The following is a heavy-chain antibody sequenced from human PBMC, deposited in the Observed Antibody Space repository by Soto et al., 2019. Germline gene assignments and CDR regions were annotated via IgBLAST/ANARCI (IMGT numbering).Heavy chain of an antibody. V-gene: IGHV4-34*01. Sequence: QVQLQQWGAGLLKPSETLSLTCAVYGGSFSGYYWSWIRQPPGKGLEWIGEINHSGGTNYNPSLKSRVTISVDTSKNQFSLKLSSVTAADTAVYYCARRRITMVRGVDYWGQGTLVTVSS. D-gene: IGHD3-10*01. CDR3: ARRRITMVRGVDY. CDR1: GGSFSGYY. J-gene: IGHJ4*02. CDR2: INHSGGT.